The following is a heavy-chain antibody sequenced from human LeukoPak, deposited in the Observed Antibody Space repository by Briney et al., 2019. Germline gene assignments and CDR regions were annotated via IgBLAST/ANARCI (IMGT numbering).Heavy chain of an antibody. D-gene: IGHD3-22*01. CDR2: MNPNSGNT. Sequence: ASVKVSCKASGYTFTSYDINLVRQATGQGLEWMGWMNPNSGNTGYAQKFQGRVTMTRNTSISTAYMELSSLRSEDTAVYYCATSRDSSGYYVDYWGQRTLVTVSS. CDR1: GYTFTSYD. V-gene: IGHV1-8*01. J-gene: IGHJ4*02. CDR3: ATSRDSSGYYVDY.